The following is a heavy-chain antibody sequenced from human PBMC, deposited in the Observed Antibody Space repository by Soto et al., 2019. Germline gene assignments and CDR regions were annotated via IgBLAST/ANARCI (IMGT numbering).Heavy chain of an antibody. CDR2: ISGSGGST. Sequence: EVQLLESGGGLVQPGGSLRLSCAASGFTFSSYAMSWVRQAPGKGLEWVSAISGSGGSTYYADSVKGRFTISRDNSKNTLYLQMNSLRAEDTAVYYCAKGRGGYRYGLFGDYFDYWGQGTLVTVSS. CDR1: GFTFSSYA. V-gene: IGHV3-23*01. D-gene: IGHD5-18*01. J-gene: IGHJ4*02. CDR3: AKGRGGYRYGLFGDYFDY.